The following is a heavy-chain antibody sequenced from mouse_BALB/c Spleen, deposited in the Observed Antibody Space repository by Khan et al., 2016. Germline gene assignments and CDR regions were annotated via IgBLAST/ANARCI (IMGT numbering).Heavy chain of an antibody. J-gene: IGHJ3*01. Sequence: EVQLQESGAELVKPGAPVKLSCTGSGFNIKDTYVHWVKQRPEQGLEWIGSIDPANGDTKFAPKFPGKATMTADTSSNTAYLQLSSLTSEDTAVYYCVRDAYYEGFAYWGQGTLVTVSA. CDR3: VRDAYYEGFAY. V-gene: IGHV14-3*02. CDR1: GFNIKDTY. D-gene: IGHD2-3*01. CDR2: IDPANGDT.